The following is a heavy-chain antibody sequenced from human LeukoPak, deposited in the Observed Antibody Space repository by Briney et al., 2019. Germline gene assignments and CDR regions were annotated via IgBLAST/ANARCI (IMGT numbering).Heavy chain of an antibody. CDR1: GFTFSTFA. J-gene: IGHJ4*02. CDR2: IFPSSDEI. CDR3: ARDESSFDY. Sequence: QPGGSLRLSCAASGFTFSTFAMIWVRQPPGKGLEWVSSIFPSSDEIHYTDSVKGRFTISRDNSKNTLYLQMNSLRAEDTAVYYCARDESSFDYWGQGTLVTVSS. D-gene: IGHD1-26*01. V-gene: IGHV3-23*01.